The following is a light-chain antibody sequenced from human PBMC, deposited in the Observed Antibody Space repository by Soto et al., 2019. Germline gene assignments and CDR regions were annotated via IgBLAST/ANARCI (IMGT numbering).Light chain of an antibody. V-gene: IGKV3-15*01. J-gene: IGKJ1*01. CDR2: GAS. CDR1: QSVSSD. CDR3: QQYNDRPPWT. Sequence: EIVMTQSPATLSVSPGERATLSCRASQSVSSDFAWYQQKPGQAPRLLIYGASSRATSIPARFSGSGSGTEFTLTISSLQSEDFAVYYCQQYNDRPPWTFGQGTKVDIK.